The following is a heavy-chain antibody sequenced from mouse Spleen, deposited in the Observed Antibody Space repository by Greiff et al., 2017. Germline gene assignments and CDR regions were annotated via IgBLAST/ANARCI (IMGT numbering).Heavy chain of an antibody. CDR3: ARHYYRYDNWYFDV. V-gene: IGHV5-9*04. CDR2: ISSGGGNT. Sequence: DVKLVESGGGLVKLGGSLKLSCAASGFTFSSYAMSWVRQTPEKRLEWVATISSGGGNTYYPDSVKGRFTISRDNAKNTLYLQMSSLKSEDTAMYYCARHYYRYDNWYFDVWGAGTTVTVSS. J-gene: IGHJ1*01. CDR1: GFTFSSYA. D-gene: IGHD2-14*01.